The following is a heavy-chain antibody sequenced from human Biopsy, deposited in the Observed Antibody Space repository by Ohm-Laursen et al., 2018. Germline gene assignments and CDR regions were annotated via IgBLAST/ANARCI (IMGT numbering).Heavy chain of an antibody. V-gene: IGHV1-69*04. D-gene: IGHD3-10*01. CDR3: ARGGSGSGYYGMDV. J-gene: IGHJ6*02. CDR1: GDTFNKYG. Sequence: ASVKVSCKASGDTFNKYGIFWVRQAPGQGLEWMGRIIPIVDIVNYAQRFQGRVTMTEDKSTSTAYLDLSSLISEDTAVYYCARGGSGSGYYGMDVWGQGTTVTVSS. CDR2: IIPIVDIV.